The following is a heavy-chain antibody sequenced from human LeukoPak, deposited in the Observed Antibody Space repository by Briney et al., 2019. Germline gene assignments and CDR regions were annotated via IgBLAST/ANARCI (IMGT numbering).Heavy chain of an antibody. CDR3: AGRTVTPYYHDSSGFYLQY. V-gene: IGHV3-53*01. D-gene: IGHD3-22*01. Sequence: PGGSLRLSCAASGFTFSDYYMNWIRQAPGKGLQWVSVIYSGGNTYYADSVKGRFTISRDNSKNTLYLQMNSLRAEDTAVYYCAGRTVTPYYHDSSGFYLQYWGQGALVTVSS. CDR2: IYSGGNT. J-gene: IGHJ1*01. CDR1: GFTFSDYY.